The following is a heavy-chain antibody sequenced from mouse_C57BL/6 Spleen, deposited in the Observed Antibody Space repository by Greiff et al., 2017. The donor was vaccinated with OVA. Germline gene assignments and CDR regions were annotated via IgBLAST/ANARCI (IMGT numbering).Heavy chain of an antibody. CDR2: ISYDGSN. CDR3: SRELITTVVADWYFDV. V-gene: IGHV3-6*01. CDR1: GYSITSGYY. Sequence: EVQLQESGPGLVKPSQSLSLTCSVTGYSITSGYYWNWIRQFPEKKLEWMGYISYDGSNNYNPSLKNRISVTRDTSKNQFFLKLNSVTTEDTATYYCSRELITTVVADWYFDVWGTGTTVTVSS. J-gene: IGHJ1*03. D-gene: IGHD1-1*01.